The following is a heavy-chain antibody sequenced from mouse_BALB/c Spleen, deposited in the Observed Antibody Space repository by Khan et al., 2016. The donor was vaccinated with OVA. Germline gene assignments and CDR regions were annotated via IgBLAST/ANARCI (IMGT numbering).Heavy chain of an antibody. CDR1: GFNIKDYY. J-gene: IGHJ2*01. D-gene: IGHD2-3*01. CDR3: PRSILLYFDY. Sequence: VRLQQSGAELVRPGALVKLSCKASGFNIKDYYIHWVKQRPEQGLEWIGWIDPENGNTVYDPRFQGKASITADTSSNTAYLQLSSLTSEDTAVYYGPRSILLYFDYWGQGTTLTVSS. CDR2: IDPENGNT. V-gene: IGHV14-1*02.